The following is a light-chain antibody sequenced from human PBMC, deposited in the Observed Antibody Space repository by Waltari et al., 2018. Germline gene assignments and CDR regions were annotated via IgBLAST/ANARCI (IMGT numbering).Light chain of an antibody. CDR3: CSRDSSAFQLV. CDR2: GKD. V-gene: IGLV3-19*01. CDR1: SLRNSY. J-gene: IGLJ2*01. Sequence: SYELTQDPAVSVALGQTVKITCQGDSLRNSYATWFQQKPGQAPSPVIYGKDNRPSVIPERFDGSRAGNTASLTITGAQAEDAADYYCCSRDSSAFQLVFGGGTKLTVL.